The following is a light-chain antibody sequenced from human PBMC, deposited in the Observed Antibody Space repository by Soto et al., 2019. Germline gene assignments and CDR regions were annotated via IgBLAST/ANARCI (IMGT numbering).Light chain of an antibody. Sequence: QSALTQPASLSGSPGQSITISCTGTSSDIGAYDYVSWFQQHPGKAPKLMISEVNNRPSGVSNRFSGSKSGNTAYLTISGLQAEDEADYCCNSYTSSTAYVFGTGTKVTVL. J-gene: IGLJ1*01. CDR2: EVN. V-gene: IGLV2-14*01. CDR3: NSYTSSTAYV. CDR1: SSDIGAYDY.